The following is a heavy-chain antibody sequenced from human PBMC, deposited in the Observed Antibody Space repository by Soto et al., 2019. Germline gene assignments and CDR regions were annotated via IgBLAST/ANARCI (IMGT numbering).Heavy chain of an antibody. CDR1: GYTFTNYG. D-gene: IGHD4-17*01. J-gene: IGHJ6*03. V-gene: IGHV1-18*01. CDR3: ARTTVTASYYYMDV. CDR2: ISTYNGNT. Sequence: QVQLVQSGAEVKQPGASGKVSCKASGYTFTNYGFTWVRQAPGQGLEWLGWISTYNGNTKYAQKVQGRLTRTTDTSTSTANMELTSLRSDDTALYYCARTTVTASYYYMDVWGKGSTVTVSS.